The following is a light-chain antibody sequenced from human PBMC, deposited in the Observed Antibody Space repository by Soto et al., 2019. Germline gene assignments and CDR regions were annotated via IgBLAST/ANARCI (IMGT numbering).Light chain of an antibody. V-gene: IGKV3-20*01. CDR2: GAS. Sequence: EIVLTQSPGTLSLSPGERATLSCRASQSVSSNYLAWYQQKPGQAPRLLIYGASSRATGIPDRFSGSGSGTDFTLTISRLEPEDLAVYYCQQYGRSPWTFGQGTKVEIK. CDR3: QQYGRSPWT. J-gene: IGKJ1*01. CDR1: QSVSSNY.